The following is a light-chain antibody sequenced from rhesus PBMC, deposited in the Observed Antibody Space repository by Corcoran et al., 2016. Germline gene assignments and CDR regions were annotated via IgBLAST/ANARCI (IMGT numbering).Light chain of an antibody. CDR2: WAS. Sequence: DIVMTQSPDSLAVSLGERVTINCKSSQSLLYTSNNKNSLAWFQQRPGQAPKLLIHWASTRESGVPNRFSGSGSGTDFTLTISGLQAEDLAVYYCQQYYSSPYSFGQGTKVEIK. J-gene: IGKJ2*01. V-gene: IGKV4-1*01. CDR1: QSLLYTSNNKNS. CDR3: QQYYSSPYS.